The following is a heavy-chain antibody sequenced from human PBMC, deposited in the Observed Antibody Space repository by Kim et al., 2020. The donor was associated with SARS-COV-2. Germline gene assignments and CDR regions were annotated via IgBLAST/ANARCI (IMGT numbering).Heavy chain of an antibody. D-gene: IGHD5-12*01. CDR3: AKGMAYSGYVGHYYYYGMDV. Sequence: GGSLRLSCAASGFTFSSYGMHWVRQAPGKGLEWVAVISYDGSNKYYADSVKGRFTISRDNSKNTLYLQMNSLRAEDTAVYYCAKGMAYSGYVGHYYYYGMDVWGQGTTVTVSS. J-gene: IGHJ6*02. CDR1: GFTFSSYG. CDR2: ISYDGSNK. V-gene: IGHV3-30*18.